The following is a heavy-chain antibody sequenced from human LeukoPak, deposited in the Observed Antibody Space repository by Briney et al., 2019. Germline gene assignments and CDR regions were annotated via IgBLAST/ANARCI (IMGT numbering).Heavy chain of an antibody. J-gene: IGHJ3*02. D-gene: IGHD1-26*01. CDR1: GGSISSGSYY. V-gene: IGHV4-61*02. CDR3: ARDRELEPNAFDM. Sequence: NASQTLSLTCTVSGGSISSGSYYWSWIRQPAGKGLEWIGRIYASGSTNYNPSLKSRVTISVDTSKNQFSLKLSSVTAADTAVYYCARDRELEPNAFDMWGQGTMVTVSS. CDR2: IYASGST.